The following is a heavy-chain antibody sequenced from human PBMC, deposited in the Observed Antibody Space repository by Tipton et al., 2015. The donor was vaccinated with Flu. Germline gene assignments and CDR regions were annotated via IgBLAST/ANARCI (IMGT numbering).Heavy chain of an antibody. CDR2: ISYDGSNK. CDR3: ARVGLGYCSGGSYRSHPYYFDY. J-gene: IGHJ4*02. V-gene: IGHV3-30*04. D-gene: IGHD2-15*01. Sequence: SLRLSCAASGFTFSSYAMHWVRQAPGKGLEWVAVISYDGSNKYYADSVKGRFTISRDNSKNTLYLQMNSLRAEDTAVYYCARVGLGYCSGGSYRSHPYYFDYWGQGTLVTVSS. CDR1: GFTFSSYA.